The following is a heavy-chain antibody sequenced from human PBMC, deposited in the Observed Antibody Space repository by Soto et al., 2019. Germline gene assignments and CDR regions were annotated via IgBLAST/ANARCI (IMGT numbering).Heavy chain of an antibody. CDR2: ISWDGSNI. D-gene: IGHD3-3*01. Sequence: GSLRLSCAASGFTFICYAMHWVRQATGKGLEWVAVISWDGSNIGYADSVKGRFTISRDNAKNSLYLQMNSLRAEDTALYYCAKGGLTIFGVVITDDFNLMPSYMDVWGKGTTVTVSS. CDR3: AKGGLTIFGVVITDDFNLMPSYMDV. V-gene: IGHV3-30*18. CDR1: GFTFICYA. J-gene: IGHJ6*03.